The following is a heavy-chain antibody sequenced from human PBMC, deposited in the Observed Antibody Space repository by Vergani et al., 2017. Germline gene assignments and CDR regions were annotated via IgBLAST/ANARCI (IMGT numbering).Heavy chain of an antibody. J-gene: IGHJ4*02. CDR2: IGTAGDT. CDR3: ARRDSSSPALDY. V-gene: IGHV3-13*01. CDR1: GLMFNNYG. D-gene: IGHD6-6*01. Sequence: VQLVESGGGVVQPGRSLRLSCETSGLMFNNYGMHWVRQATEKGLEWVSAIGTAGDTYYPGSVKGRFTISRENAKNSLYLQMNGLRAGDTAVYYCARRDSSSPALDYWGQGTLVTVSS.